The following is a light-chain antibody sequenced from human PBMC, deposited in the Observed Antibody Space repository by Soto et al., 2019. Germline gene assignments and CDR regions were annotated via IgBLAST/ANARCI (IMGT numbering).Light chain of an antibody. Sequence: DIQMTQSPSTLSASVGDRVTITCRASQSISSWLAWYQQKPGKAPKLLIYKASSLESGVPSRFSGSGSGTEFTLTINSLQADDFATYYCQQHNSYSEAFGQGTKVDIK. CDR2: KAS. J-gene: IGKJ1*01. CDR3: QQHNSYSEA. CDR1: QSISSW. V-gene: IGKV1-5*03.